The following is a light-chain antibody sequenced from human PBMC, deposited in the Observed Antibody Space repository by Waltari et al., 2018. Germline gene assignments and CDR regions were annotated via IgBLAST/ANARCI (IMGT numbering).Light chain of an antibody. Sequence: DIQMTQSPSSVSASVGDRVPITCRASQDINSWLTWYQQNPGKDPRLLLYTTSSLQTGVPSRFSGSGSGTDFTLTISSLQPEDFAIYFCQQAKSYPLTFGPGTRVDIK. CDR1: QDINSW. V-gene: IGKV1-12*01. J-gene: IGKJ3*01. CDR2: TTS. CDR3: QQAKSYPLT.